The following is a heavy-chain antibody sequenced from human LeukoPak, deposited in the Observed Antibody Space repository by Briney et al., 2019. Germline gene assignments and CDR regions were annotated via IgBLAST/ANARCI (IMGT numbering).Heavy chain of an antibody. CDR3: ARALWGSHYNPPFDC. J-gene: IGHJ4*02. CDR2: ISYDGNNN. CDR1: GFTFSSYS. D-gene: IGHD3-10*01. Sequence: LTGGSLRLSCAASGFTFSSYSMHWVRQAPGKGLEWVALISYDGNNNNYADSVKGRFTISRDTSKDTLYLQMNSLRTEDTAVYYCARALWGSHYNPPFDCWGQGTLVTVSS. V-gene: IGHV3-30-3*01.